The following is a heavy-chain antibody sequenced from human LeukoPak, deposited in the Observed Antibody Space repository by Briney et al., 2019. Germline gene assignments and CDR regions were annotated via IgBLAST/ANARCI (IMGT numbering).Heavy chain of an antibody. Sequence: ASVKVSCKASGYTFTGYYMHWVRQAPGQGVEWMGWINPNSGDTKFAQKFQGRVTMTRDTSISTAYMEVSRLRSDDTAVYYCVRDLPRQHMLQGGWGQGILVTVSS. CDR1: GYTFTGYY. D-gene: IGHD3-10*01. CDR3: VRDLPRQHMLQGG. CDR2: INPNSGDT. V-gene: IGHV1-2*02. J-gene: IGHJ4*02.